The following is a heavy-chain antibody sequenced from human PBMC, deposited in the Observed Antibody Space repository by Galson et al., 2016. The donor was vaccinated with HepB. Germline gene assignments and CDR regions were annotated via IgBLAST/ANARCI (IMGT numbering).Heavy chain of an antibody. CDR2: ISSTSSTI. D-gene: IGHD4-23*01. J-gene: IGHJ4*02. Sequence: SLRLSCAASGFSFGSHSMNWVRQSPGKGLEWLSYISSTSSTIYYAESVRGRFTVSRDIAKDSLFLQMSSLTAEESGIYYCARAYGGNLMFEFWGQGALVTVSS. CDR1: GFSFGSHS. V-gene: IGHV3-48*04. CDR3: ARAYGGNLMFEF.